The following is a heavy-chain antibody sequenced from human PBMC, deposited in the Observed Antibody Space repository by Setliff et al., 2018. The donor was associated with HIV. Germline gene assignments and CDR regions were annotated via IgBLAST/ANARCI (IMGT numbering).Heavy chain of an antibody. Sequence: ASVKVSCKASGYTFSSYGISWVRQAPGQGLQWVGWISGYNGKTHYAQNVQGRVTMTTDTSTNTAYMDLRSLRSDDTAVYYCTKDGLAAGARAFDIWGQGTMVTVSS. D-gene: IGHD6-13*01. CDR1: GYTFSSYG. J-gene: IGHJ3*02. V-gene: IGHV1-18*01. CDR3: TKDGLAAGARAFDI. CDR2: ISGYNGKT.